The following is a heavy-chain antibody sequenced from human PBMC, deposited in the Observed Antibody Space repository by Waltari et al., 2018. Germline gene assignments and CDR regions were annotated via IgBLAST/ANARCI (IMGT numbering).Heavy chain of an antibody. D-gene: IGHD5-18*01. CDR1: GYTFTGYY. CDR3: ARVGDTAMAYWYFDL. J-gene: IGHJ2*01. V-gene: IGHV1-2*02. Sequence: QVQLVQSGAEVKKPGASVKVSCKASGYTFTGYYMHWVRQAPGQGLEWMGRINPNSGGTNYAQKVQGRVTITRDTSISTAYMELSRLRADDTAVYYCARVGDTAMAYWYFDLWGRGTLVTVSS. CDR2: INPNSGGT.